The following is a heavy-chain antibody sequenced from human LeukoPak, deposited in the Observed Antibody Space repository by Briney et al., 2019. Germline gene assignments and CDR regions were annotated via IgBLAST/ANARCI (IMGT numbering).Heavy chain of an antibody. CDR1: GGTFSSYA. CDR3: ARKAIHYDSSAVDAFDI. Sequence: GASVKVSCKASGGTFSSYAISWVRQAPGQGLEWMGGIIPIFGTANYAQKFQGRVTITADESTSTAYMELSSLRSEDTAVYYCARKAIHYDSSAVDAFDIWGQGTMVTVSS. CDR2: IIPIFGTA. J-gene: IGHJ3*02. V-gene: IGHV1-69*13. D-gene: IGHD3-22*01.